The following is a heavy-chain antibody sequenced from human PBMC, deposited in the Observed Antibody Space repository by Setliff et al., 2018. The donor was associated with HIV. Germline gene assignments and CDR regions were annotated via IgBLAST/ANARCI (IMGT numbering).Heavy chain of an antibody. CDR3: ARVPQARRGYNYGTLVEL. CDR2: INHSGSS. V-gene: IGHV4-34*01. CDR1: GGSFSGHY. J-gene: IGHJ4*02. Sequence: PSETLSLTCAVYGGSFSGHYWTWIRQPPGKGLEWIGEINHSGSSSYSPSLESRVTISVDTYKNQFSLKLRSVTAADTAVYYCARVPQARRGYNYGTLVELWGQGTLVTVSS. D-gene: IGHD5-18*01.